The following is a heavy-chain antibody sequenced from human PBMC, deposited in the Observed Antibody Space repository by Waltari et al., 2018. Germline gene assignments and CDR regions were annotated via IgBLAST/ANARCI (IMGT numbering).Heavy chain of an antibody. CDR1: GYTLTALS. CDR3: ATDLIVATRSPRDY. J-gene: IGHJ4*02. V-gene: IGHV1-24*01. CDR2: FDPEDGET. D-gene: IGHD5-12*01. Sequence: QVQLVQSGAEVKKPGASVKVSCKVSGYTLTALSMHWERQAPGKGLEWMGGFDPEDGETIYAQKFQGRVTMTEDTSTDTAYMELSSLRSEDTAVYYCATDLIVATRSPRDYWGQGTLVTVSS.